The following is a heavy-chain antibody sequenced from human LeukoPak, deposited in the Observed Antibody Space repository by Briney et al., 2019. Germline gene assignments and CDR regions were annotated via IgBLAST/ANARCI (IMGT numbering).Heavy chain of an antibody. J-gene: IGHJ4*02. CDR3: AKDFSSSGYYSPPDY. Sequence: GGSLRLSCAASGFTFSSYWMSWVRQAPGKGLEWVANIKQDGSNKYYADSVKGRFTISRDNSKNTLYLQMNSLRAEDTAVYYCAKDFSSSGYYSPPDYWGQGTLVTVSS. D-gene: IGHD3-22*01. CDR1: GFTFSSYW. V-gene: IGHV3-7*01. CDR2: IKQDGSNK.